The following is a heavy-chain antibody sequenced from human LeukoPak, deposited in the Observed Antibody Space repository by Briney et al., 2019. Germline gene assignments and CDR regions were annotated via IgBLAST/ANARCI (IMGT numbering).Heavy chain of an antibody. Sequence: PGGSLRLSCAASGFTFSSYEMNWVRQAPGKGLEWVSYISSSGSTIYYADSVKGRFTISRDNAKNSLYLQMNSLRAEDTAVYYCAKEVGARCVDYWGQGTLVTVSS. CDR2: ISSSGSTI. V-gene: IGHV3-48*03. CDR1: GFTFSSYE. CDR3: AKEVGARCVDY. D-gene: IGHD1-26*01. J-gene: IGHJ4*02.